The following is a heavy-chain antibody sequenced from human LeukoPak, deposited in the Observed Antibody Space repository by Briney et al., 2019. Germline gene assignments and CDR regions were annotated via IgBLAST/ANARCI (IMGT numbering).Heavy chain of an antibody. V-gene: IGHV4-39*01. D-gene: IGHD2/OR15-2a*01. Sequence: KTSETLSLTCTVSGGSISSSSYYWGWIRQPSGKGLEWIGSIYYSGSTYYNPSLKSRVTISVDTSKNQFSLKLSSVTAADTAVYYCARHVETPQRILYYYYYYMDVWGKGTTVTVSS. CDR2: IYYSGST. J-gene: IGHJ6*03. CDR3: ARHVETPQRILYYYYYYMDV. CDR1: GGSISSSSYY.